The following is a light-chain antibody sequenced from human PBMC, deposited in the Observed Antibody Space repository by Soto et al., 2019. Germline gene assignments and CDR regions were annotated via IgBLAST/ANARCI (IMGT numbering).Light chain of an antibody. V-gene: IGKV1-9*01. CDR2: AAS. J-gene: IGKJ2*01. Sequence: DIPLTQSPSFLSASVGDRVTITCRASQGISSYLAWYQQKPGKAPKLLIYAASTLQSGVPSRFSGSGSGTEFTITISSLQPEDFATYYCQQLNSYPLYTFGQGTKLEIK. CDR3: QQLNSYPLYT. CDR1: QGISSY.